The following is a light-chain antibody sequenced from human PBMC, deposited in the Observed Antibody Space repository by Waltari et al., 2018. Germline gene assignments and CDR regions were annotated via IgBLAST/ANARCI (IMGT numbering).Light chain of an antibody. CDR3: QQRSNWTPHT. CDR2: EAS. J-gene: IGKJ2*01. Sequence: EMVLTQYPGTLSLSPGETATLSCSASQGVVTYLAWYQQNPGQAPRLLIFEASNTATGIPDTVRGRGSGTDFTLTISSLEPEDFAVYYCQQRSNWTPHTFGQGARLEIK. CDR1: QGVVTY. V-gene: IGKV3-11*01.